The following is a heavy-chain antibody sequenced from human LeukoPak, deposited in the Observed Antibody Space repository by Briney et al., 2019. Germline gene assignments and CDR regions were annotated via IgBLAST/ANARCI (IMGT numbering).Heavy chain of an antibody. CDR2: INPSGGST. Sequence: GASVKVSCKASGYTFTSYYMHWVRQAPGQGLEWMGIINPSGGSTSYAQKFQGRVTMTRDTSTSTVYMELSSLRSDDTAVYYCARDLYYYDSSGYWVYYFDYWGQGTLVTVSS. J-gene: IGHJ4*02. CDR1: GYTFTSYY. D-gene: IGHD3-22*01. V-gene: IGHV1-46*01. CDR3: ARDLYYYDSSGYWVYYFDY.